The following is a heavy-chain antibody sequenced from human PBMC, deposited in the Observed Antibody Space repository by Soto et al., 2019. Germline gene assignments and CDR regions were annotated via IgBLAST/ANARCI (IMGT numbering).Heavy chain of an antibody. J-gene: IGHJ6*02. CDR1: GYTFTSYG. CDR2: ISAYNGNT. CDR3: ARDLKQQLVRRNYYYYYGMDV. Sequence: ASVKVSCKASGYTFTSYGISWVRQAPGQGLEWMGWISAYNGNTNYAQKLQGRVTMTTDTSTSTAYMELRSLRSYDTAVYYCARDLKQQLVRRNYYYYYGMDVWGQGTTVTVSS. V-gene: IGHV1-18*01. D-gene: IGHD6-13*01.